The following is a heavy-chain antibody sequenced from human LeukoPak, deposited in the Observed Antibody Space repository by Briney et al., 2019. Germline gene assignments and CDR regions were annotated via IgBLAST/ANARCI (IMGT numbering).Heavy chain of an antibody. CDR1: GTTFSSYA. V-gene: IGHV1-69*01. J-gene: IGHJ4*02. CDR3: ARSSKDESSGWYGFDY. D-gene: IGHD6-19*01. CDR2: IIPIFGTA. Sequence: SVTLSCNASGTTFSSYANSRVRHLPGQGIEWKGGIIPIFGTANYAQKFQGRVTITANESTSTTYMELSSLRSEDTAVYYCARSSKDESSGWYGFDYWGQGTLVTVSS.